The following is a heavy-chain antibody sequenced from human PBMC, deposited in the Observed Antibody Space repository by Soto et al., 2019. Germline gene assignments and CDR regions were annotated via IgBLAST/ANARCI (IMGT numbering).Heavy chain of an antibody. V-gene: IGHV1-18*01. CDR3: ARGGAVAGTSISYGMDV. CDR1: GYTFTSYG. Sequence: ASVKVSCKASGYTFTSYGISWVRQAPGQGLEWMGWISAYNGNTNYAQKLQGRVTMTTDTSTSTAYMELRSLRSDDTAVYYCARGGAVAGTSISYGMDVWGQGTTVTVSS. CDR2: ISAYNGNT. J-gene: IGHJ6*02. D-gene: IGHD6-19*01.